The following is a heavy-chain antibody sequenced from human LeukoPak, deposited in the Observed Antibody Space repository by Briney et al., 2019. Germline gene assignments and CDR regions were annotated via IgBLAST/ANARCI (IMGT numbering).Heavy chain of an antibody. Sequence: ASVKVSCKASGDTFSSYAISWVRQAPGQGLEWMGGIIPIFGTANYAQKFQGRVTITADESTSTAYMELSSLRSEDTAVYYCARDRVMVRGATNWFDPWGQGTLVTVSS. CDR2: IIPIFGTA. D-gene: IGHD3-10*01. J-gene: IGHJ5*02. V-gene: IGHV1-69*13. CDR3: ARDRVMVRGATNWFDP. CDR1: GDTFSSYA.